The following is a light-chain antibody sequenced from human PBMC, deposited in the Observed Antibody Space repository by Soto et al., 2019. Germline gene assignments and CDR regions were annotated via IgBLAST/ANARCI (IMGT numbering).Light chain of an antibody. CDR1: QSFSSSY. CDR2: GAS. J-gene: IGKJ3*01. V-gene: IGKV3-20*01. CDR3: QQYGSSPFT. Sequence: EIVLTQSPGTLSLSPGERATLSCRASQSFSSSYLAWYQQKPGQAPRLLIYGASSRATGIPDRFSGSGSGTDFTLTLSRLEPEDFAVYYYQQYGSSPFTFGPGTKVDIK.